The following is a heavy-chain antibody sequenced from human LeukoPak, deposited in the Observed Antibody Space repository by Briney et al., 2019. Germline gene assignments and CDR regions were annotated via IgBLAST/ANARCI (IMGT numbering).Heavy chain of an antibody. V-gene: IGHV4-34*01. CDR1: GGSFSGFY. CDR3: ARRRTFDY. J-gene: IGHJ4*02. Sequence: KPSETLSLTCAVYGGSFSGFYWTWIRRPPGKGLEWIGEINYSGSTNYNPSLKSRVTISVDTSKNQFSLTVNSVTAADTAVYYCARRRTFDYWGQGTLVTVSS. CDR2: INYSGST. D-gene: IGHD2/OR15-2a*01.